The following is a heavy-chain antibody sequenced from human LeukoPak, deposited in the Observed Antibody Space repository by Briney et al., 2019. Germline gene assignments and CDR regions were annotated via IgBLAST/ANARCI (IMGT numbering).Heavy chain of an antibody. CDR3: AGDHVVPASAIEF. CDR2: IHRSGSVYY. Sequence: PSETLSLTCSVSNYSIISHYYWVWLRQTPEKGLEWLGSIHRSGSVYYNDNPSLESRVAMSMDSSNNQFSLRLTSLTAADTAIYYCAGDHVVPASAIEFWGLGTLVTVSS. V-gene: IGHV4-38-2*02. CDR1: NYSIISHYY. J-gene: IGHJ4*01. D-gene: IGHD2-15*01.